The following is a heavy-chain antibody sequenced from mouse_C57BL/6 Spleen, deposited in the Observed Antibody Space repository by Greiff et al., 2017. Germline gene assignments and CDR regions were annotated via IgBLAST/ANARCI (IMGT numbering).Heavy chain of an antibody. V-gene: IGHV1-72*01. CDR1: GYTFTSYW. D-gene: IGHD2-3*01. CDR3: TLYDGYYPFAY. CDR2: IDPTSGGT. Sequence: QVQLKESGAELVKPGASVKLSCKASGYTFTSYWMHWVKQRPGRGLEWIGRIDPTSGGTKYNEKFKSKATLTVDNPSSTAYMQRSSLTSEDSAVYYCTLYDGYYPFAYWGQGTLGTVSA. J-gene: IGHJ3*01.